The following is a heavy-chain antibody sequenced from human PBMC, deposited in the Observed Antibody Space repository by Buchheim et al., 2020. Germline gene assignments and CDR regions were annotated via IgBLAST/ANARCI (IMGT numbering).Heavy chain of an antibody. CDR1: GFSLTTYG. CDR2: INGDAT. D-gene: IGHD6-19*01. Sequence: DVQLVESGGGLVQPEGSLRLSCAASGFSLTTYGMSWVRQAPGKGLEWVSAINGDATYYADSVKGRFTTSIARSKKTVYLQVNSRRADDTAVYYCGKESLSRGWYTIEHWGQGTL. J-gene: IGHJ4*02. V-gene: IGHV3-23*04. CDR3: GKESLSRGWYTIEH.